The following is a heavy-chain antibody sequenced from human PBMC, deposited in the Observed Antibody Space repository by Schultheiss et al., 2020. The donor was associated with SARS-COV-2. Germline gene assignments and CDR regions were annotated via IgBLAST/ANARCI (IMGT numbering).Heavy chain of an antibody. CDR3: ARSGRELLARWFDP. CDR1: GFTFSNAW. Sequence: GGSLRLSCAASGFTFSNAWMSWVRQAPGKGLEWVGRIKSKTDGGTTDYAAPVKGRFTISRDDSKNTLYLQMNSLRAEDTAVYYCARSGRELLARWFDPWGQGTLVTVSS. V-gene: IGHV3-15*01. CDR2: IKSKTDGGTT. D-gene: IGHD1-26*01. J-gene: IGHJ5*02.